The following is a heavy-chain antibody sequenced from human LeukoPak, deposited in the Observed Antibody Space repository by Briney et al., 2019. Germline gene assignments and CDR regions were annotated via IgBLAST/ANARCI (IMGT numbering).Heavy chain of an antibody. V-gene: IGHV1-18*04. CDR2: SSAYNGST. J-gene: IGHJ6*04. CDR3: ASGAGAGTRYYYGMDV. Sequence: GAPVKAACKASGYTFPSYGISGVRQAPGHGLEWVGWSSAYNGSTNYAQKLQGRGTITTDTSTRTAYMALRSLRSAGTAVYYSASGAGAGTRYYYGMDVWGKGNTVTASP. D-gene: IGHD6-13*01. CDR1: GYTFPSYG.